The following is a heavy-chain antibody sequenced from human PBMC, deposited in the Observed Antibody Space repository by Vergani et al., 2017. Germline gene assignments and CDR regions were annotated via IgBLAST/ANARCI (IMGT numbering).Heavy chain of an antibody. CDR3: ARAPRLSSGWYAGWFDL. D-gene: IGHD6-19*01. Sequence: QVQLVQSGAEVKKSGASVKVSCKTSGYTFSAYYMHWVRQAPGKGLEWMGWINCNSGGTKYAQKFEGRVTMTRDTSINTAYLDLSRLSSDDTAMYFCARAPRLSSGWYAGWFDLWGQGTLVTVSS. J-gene: IGHJ5*02. CDR1: GYTFSAYY. V-gene: IGHV1-2*02. CDR2: INCNSGGT.